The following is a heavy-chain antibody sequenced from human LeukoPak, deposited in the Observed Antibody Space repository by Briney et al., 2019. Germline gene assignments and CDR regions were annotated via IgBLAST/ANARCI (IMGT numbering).Heavy chain of an antibody. V-gene: IGHV1-18*01. CDR3: ARALPHRRLMDTIMEQHWFDP. D-gene: IGHD5-24*01. Sequence: GASVKVSCKASGYTFTSYGISWVRQAPGQGLEWMGWISAYNGNTNYAQKFQGRVTMTRDMSTSTVYMELSSLRFEDTAMYYCARALPHRRLMDTIMEQHWFDPWGQGTLVAVSS. CDR2: ISAYNGNT. CDR1: GYTFTSYG. J-gene: IGHJ5*02.